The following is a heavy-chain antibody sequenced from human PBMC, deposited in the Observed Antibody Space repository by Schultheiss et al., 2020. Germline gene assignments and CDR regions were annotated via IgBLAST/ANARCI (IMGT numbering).Heavy chain of an antibody. V-gene: IGHV3-33*01. CDR1: GFTFSSYG. CDR3: ARGTDPFVMSRGSSYALDV. CDR2: IWYDGSNK. D-gene: IGHD3-16*01. J-gene: IGHJ6*02. Sequence: GGSLRLSCAASGFTFSSYGMHWVRQAPGKGLEWVAVIWYDGSNKYYADSVKGRFTISRDNSKNTLYLQMNSLRAEDSAIYYCARGTDPFVMSRGSSYALDVWGQGTTVTGSS.